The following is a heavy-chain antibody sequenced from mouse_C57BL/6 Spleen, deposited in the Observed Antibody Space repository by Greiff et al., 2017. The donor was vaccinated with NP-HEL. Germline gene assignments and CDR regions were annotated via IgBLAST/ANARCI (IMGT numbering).Heavy chain of an antibody. CDR2: IDPSDSYT. CDR1: GYTFTSYW. CDR3: ARGDGSSYWYFEV. D-gene: IGHD1-1*01. Sequence: QVQLQQSGAELVKPGASVKLSCKASGYTFTSYWMQWVKQRPGQGLEWIGEIDPSDSYTNYNQKFKGKATLTVDTSSSTAYMQLSSLTSEDSAVYYCARGDGSSYWYFEVWGTGTTVTVSS. V-gene: IGHV1-50*01. J-gene: IGHJ1*03.